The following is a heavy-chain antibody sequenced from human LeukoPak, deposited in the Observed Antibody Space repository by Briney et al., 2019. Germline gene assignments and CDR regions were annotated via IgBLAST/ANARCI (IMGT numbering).Heavy chain of an antibody. CDR1: GGTFSSYA. J-gene: IGHJ5*02. D-gene: IGHD2-8*01. CDR3: ARVSGGVYAINWFDP. V-gene: IGHV1-69*05. CDR2: IIPIFGTA. Sequence: SVKVSCKASGGTFSSYAISWVRQAPGQGLEWMGGIIPIFGTANYAQKFQGRVTVTTDESTSTAYMELSSLRSEDTAVYYCARVSGGVYAINWFDPWGQGTLVTVSS.